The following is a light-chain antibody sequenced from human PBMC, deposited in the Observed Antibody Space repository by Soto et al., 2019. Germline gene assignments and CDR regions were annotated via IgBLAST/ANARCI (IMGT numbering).Light chain of an antibody. CDR1: QIISSY. Sequence: DIQMTQSPSSLSASVGDRVTITCRASQIISSYLNWYQQKPGKAPKLLMYAASSLQSGVPSRFSGSGSGTDFTPTISSLQPEDFATYYCQQSYSTPPTFGQGTKVEIK. J-gene: IGKJ1*01. V-gene: IGKV1-39*01. CDR2: AAS. CDR3: QQSYSTPPT.